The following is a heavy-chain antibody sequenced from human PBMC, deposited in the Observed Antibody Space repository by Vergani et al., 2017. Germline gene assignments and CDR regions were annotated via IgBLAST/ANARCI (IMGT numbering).Heavy chain of an antibody. J-gene: IGHJ4*02. Sequence: QVHLVESGGGVVQPGRSLRLSCVVSGFTSSYYGMHWVRQAPGKGLEFVAFIQFDGSNQYYADSVKGRFTLSRDFSKNTLYLQMNSLRTDDTATYYCAKHFRGWGIDYWGKGTQVIVSS. V-gene: IGHV3-30*18. D-gene: IGHD3-16*01. CDR2: IQFDGSNQ. CDR3: AKHFRGWGIDY. CDR1: GFTSSYYG.